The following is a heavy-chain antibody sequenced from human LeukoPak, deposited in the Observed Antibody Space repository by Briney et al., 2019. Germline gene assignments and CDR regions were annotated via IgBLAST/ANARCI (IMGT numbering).Heavy chain of an antibody. J-gene: IGHJ4*02. D-gene: IGHD2-21*01. V-gene: IGHV4-39*02. CDR3: VREYSRSVVAGSRPDL. CDR1: GGSISSSSYY. CDR2: MYYRGTT. Sequence: PSETLSLTCSVSGGSISSSSYYWGWIRQSPGKGPEWIGSMYYRGTTYENSSLKSRVTLSIDTSKNQFSLKLTSVTAADTAVYYCVREYSRSVVAGSRPDLWGQGLLVTVSS.